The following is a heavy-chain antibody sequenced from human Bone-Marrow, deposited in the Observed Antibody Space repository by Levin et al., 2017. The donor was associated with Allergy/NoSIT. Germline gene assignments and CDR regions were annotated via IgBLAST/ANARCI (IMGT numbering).Heavy chain of an antibody. CDR1: GFTFSSYW. J-gene: IGHJ4*02. Sequence: GGSLRLSCAASGFTFSSYWMSWVRQAPGKGLEWVASIKQDGSEKRYMDSVRGRFTISRDNAKNSLYLQVSSLRAEDTAVYYCGRGAGWWDYWGQGTLVTVSS. CDR2: IKQDGSEK. CDR3: GRGAGWWDY. V-gene: IGHV3-7*01. D-gene: IGHD2-15*01.